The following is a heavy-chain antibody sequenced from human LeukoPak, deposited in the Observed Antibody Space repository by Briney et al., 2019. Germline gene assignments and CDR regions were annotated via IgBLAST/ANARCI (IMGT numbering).Heavy chain of an antibody. D-gene: IGHD3-22*01. CDR1: GFTFSSYA. CDR3: AKRPSESSGYKYFQD. J-gene: IGHJ1*01. Sequence: PGESLRLSCAASGFTFSSYAMSWVRQAPGKVLEWVSAISGSGISTYYADSAKGRFTTSRDNSKSTLYLQIRSLRVEDTAVYYCAKRPSESSGYKYFQDWGQGTLVTVSS. CDR2: ISGSGIST. V-gene: IGHV3-23*01.